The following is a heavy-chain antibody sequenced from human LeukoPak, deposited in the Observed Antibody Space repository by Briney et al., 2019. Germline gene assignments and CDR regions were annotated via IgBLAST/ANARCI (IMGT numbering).Heavy chain of an antibody. CDR2: ISGSGGST. CDR3: AKGDIGLRSAKYYFDY. J-gene: IGHJ4*02. D-gene: IGHD5-12*01. V-gene: IGHV3-23*01. Sequence: PGGSLRLSCAASGFIFSSYAMNWVRQAPGKGLEWVSAISGSGGSTYYADSVKGRFTISRDSSQNMVYLQMNSLRAEDTAVYYCAKGDIGLRSAKYYFDYWGQGTLVTVSS. CDR1: GFIFSSYA.